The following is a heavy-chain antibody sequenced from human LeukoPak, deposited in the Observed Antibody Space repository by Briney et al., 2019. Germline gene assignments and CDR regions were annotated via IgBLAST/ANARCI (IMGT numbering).Heavy chain of an antibody. D-gene: IGHD4-17*01. CDR1: GFTFSSFA. CDR2: ISRGGADT. CDR3: ARETTVTSADAFDI. V-gene: IGHV3-23*01. Sequence: PGGSLRLSCAASGFTFSSFAISWVRQPPGKGLEWVSAISRGGADTYYADSVKGRFTISRDNSKNTLYLQMDSLRAEDTAVYFCARETTVTSADAFDIWGQGTMVIVSS. J-gene: IGHJ3*02.